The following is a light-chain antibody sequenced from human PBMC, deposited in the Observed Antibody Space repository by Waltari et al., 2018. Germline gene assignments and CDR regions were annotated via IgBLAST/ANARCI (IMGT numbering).Light chain of an antibody. CDR2: KDP. CDR3: YAAADNNRV. Sequence: SYELTQPSSVSVSPGQTARNTCSGDVLPEKYARWFQQKPVQDPVLVIFKDPERPSGISERFSGSSSGTTVTLTSRGAQVEDEGDYYCYAAADNNRVFGGGTKLTVL. J-gene: IGLJ3*02. CDR1: VLPEKY. V-gene: IGLV3-27*01.